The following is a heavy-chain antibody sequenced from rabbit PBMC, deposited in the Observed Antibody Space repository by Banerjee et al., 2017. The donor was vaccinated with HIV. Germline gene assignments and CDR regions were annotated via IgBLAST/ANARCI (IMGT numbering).Heavy chain of an antibody. V-gene: IGHV1S40*01. J-gene: IGHJ4*01. CDR2: IYAGSSGST. CDR3: ARDLSYLGSGWVFDL. CDR1: GFSFSSSYY. Sequence: QSLEESGGDLVKPEGSLTLTCTASGFSFSSSYYMCWVRQAPGKGLEWIACIYAGSSGSTYYASWAKGRFTISKTSSTTVTLQMTSLTAADTATYFCARDLSYLGSGWVFDLWGPGTLVTVS. D-gene: IGHD4-1*01.